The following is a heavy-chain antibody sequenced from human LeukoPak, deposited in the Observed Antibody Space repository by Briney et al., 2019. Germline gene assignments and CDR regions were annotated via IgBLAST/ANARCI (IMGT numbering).Heavy chain of an antibody. CDR2: IYYSGST. CDR1: GGSISSYY. CDR3: ASTKIKGLRFLSPYGMDV. J-gene: IGHJ6*02. Sequence: SETLSLTCTVSGGSISSYYWSWIRQPPGKGLERIGYIYYSGSTNYNPSLKSRVTISVDTSKNQFSLKLSSVTAADTAVYYCASTKIKGLRFLSPYGMDVWGQGTTVTVSS. V-gene: IGHV4-59*01. D-gene: IGHD3-3*01.